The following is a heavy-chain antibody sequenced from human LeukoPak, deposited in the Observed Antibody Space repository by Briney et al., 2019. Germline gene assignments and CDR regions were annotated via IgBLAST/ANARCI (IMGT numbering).Heavy chain of an antibody. Sequence: SETLSLTCTVSGGSINRSSYYWVWIRQPPGKGLEWIGSIYYSGSMYYNASLKSRVTISVDTSKNQFSLKLSSVTAADTAVCYCARLESAAAGNRWFDPWGQGILVTVSS. D-gene: IGHD6-13*01. CDR3: ARLESAAAGNRWFDP. J-gene: IGHJ5*02. V-gene: IGHV4-39*07. CDR1: GGSINRSSYY. CDR2: IYYSGSM.